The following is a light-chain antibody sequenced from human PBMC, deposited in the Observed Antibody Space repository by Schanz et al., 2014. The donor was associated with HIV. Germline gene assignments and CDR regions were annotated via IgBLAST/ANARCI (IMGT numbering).Light chain of an antibody. CDR3: LQYDDESYT. J-gene: IGKJ2*01. Sequence: DIQMTQSPSTLSASVGDRVTITCRASQDIRARLAWYQQKPGKAPKLLISEASILETGVPSTFSGSGSGTEFTLTISSLQPDDFATYYCLQYDDESYTFGQGTKLEIK. V-gene: IGKV1-5*03. CDR2: EAS. CDR1: QDIRAR.